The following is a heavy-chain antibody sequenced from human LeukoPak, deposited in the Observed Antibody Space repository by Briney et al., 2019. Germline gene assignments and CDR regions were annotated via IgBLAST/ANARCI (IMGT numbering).Heavy chain of an antibody. Sequence: GGSLRLSCAASGFTFLDHYMSWIRQAPGKRLNSFSNISSGGSTVYYADSVKGRFTNSRDNAKNSLSLQMSSLRAEDTAVYYCARKRMDSDAFDIWGQGTMVTVSS. CDR1: GFTFLDHY. V-gene: IGHV3-11*01. J-gene: IGHJ3*02. D-gene: IGHD3/OR15-3a*01. CDR2: ISSGGSTV. CDR3: ARKRMDSDAFDI.